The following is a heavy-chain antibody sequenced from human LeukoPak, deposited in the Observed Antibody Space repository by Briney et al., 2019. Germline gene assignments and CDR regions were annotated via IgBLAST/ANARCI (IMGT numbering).Heavy chain of an antibody. CDR2: IYSSGSA. V-gene: IGHV4-4*09. J-gene: IGHJ3*02. Sequence: SETLSLTCTVSGDSISSYYWSWIRQPPGKGLEWIGFIYSSGSANYSPSLKSRVTMSVDMSKNQFSLKLRSVTAADAAVYYCARQGAVDIWGQGTMVIVSS. CDR1: GDSISSYY. CDR3: ARQGAVDI.